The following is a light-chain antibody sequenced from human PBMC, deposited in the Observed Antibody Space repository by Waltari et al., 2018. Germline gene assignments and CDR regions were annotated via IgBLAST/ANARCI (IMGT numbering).Light chain of an antibody. CDR3: HVWHPHVDPGV. Sequence: SSVVTQPPSVSVAPGETATITCGGDNIGTYSVHWYQQQAGQAPVLVIFYDRDRPSGIPDRFSGSNSGNTATLTISRVEAGDEARYYCHVWHPHVDPGVFGTGTEVTVL. J-gene: IGLJ1*01. CDR1: NIGTYS. V-gene: IGLV3-21*04. CDR2: YDR.